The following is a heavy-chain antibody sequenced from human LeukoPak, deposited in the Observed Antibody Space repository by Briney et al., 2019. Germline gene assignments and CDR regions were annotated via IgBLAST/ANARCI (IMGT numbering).Heavy chain of an antibody. Sequence: SETLSLTCTVSGGSISSYYWSWIRQPAGKGLEWIGRIYTSGSTNYNPSLKSRVTISVDTSKNQFSLKLSSVTAADTAVYYCASTAAYCGGDCYSGQIDYWGQGTLVTVSS. V-gene: IGHV4-4*07. D-gene: IGHD2-21*02. J-gene: IGHJ4*02. CDR3: ASTAAYCGGDCYSGQIDY. CDR1: GGSISSYY. CDR2: IYTSGST.